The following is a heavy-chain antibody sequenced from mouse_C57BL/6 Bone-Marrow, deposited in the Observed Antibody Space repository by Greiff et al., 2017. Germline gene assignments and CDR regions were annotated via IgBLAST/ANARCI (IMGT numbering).Heavy chain of an antibody. CDR3: ARWGLRRGAWFAY. J-gene: IGHJ3*01. D-gene: IGHD2-2*01. Sequence: VQLVESGAELARPGASVKMSCKASGYTFTSYTMHWVKQRPGQGLEWIGYINPSSGYTKYNQKFKDKATLTADKSSSTAYMQLSSLTSEDSAVYYCARWGLRRGAWFAYWGQGTLVTVSA. CDR2: INPSSGYT. CDR1: GYTFTSYT. V-gene: IGHV1-4*01.